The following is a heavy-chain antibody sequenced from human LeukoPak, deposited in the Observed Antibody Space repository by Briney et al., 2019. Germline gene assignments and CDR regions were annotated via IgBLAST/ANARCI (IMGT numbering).Heavy chain of an antibody. CDR3: ARDDSSGWYYFDY. V-gene: IGHV4-4*02. J-gene: IGHJ4*02. CDR1: GDSITSNNW. Sequence: PSGTLSLTCAVSGDSITSNNWWSWVRQPPGKGLEWIGEIYHGGTTNYNPSLKSRLTISIDKSKNQFSLKLTSVTAADTAVYYCARDDSSGWYYFDYWGQGTLVTVSS. CDR2: IYHGGTT. D-gene: IGHD6-19*01.